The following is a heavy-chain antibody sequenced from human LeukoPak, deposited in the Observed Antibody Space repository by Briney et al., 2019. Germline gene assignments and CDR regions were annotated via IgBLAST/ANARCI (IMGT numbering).Heavy chain of an antibody. CDR1: GGSFSGYY. Sequence: SGTLSLTCAVYGGSFSGYYWSWIRQPPGKGLEWIGEINHSGSTNYNPSLKSRVTISVDTSKNQFSLKLSSVTAADTAVYYCARGVGSSSWWFDYWGQGTLVTVSS. V-gene: IGHV4-34*01. CDR2: INHSGST. J-gene: IGHJ4*02. CDR3: ARGVGSSSWWFDY. D-gene: IGHD6-13*01.